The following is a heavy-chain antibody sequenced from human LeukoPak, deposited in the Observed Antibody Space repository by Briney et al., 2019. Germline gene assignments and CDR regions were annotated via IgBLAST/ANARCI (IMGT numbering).Heavy chain of an antibody. CDR1: GFTFSSYA. Sequence: PGGSLRLSCAASGFTFSSYAMHWVRQAPGKGLEWVSAISGNGGSTYYADSVKGRYTISRDNSKNTLYLQMNSLRAEDTAVYYCAREAACGSGSSEYWGEGALVTVSS. J-gene: IGHJ4*02. CDR2: ISGNGGST. V-gene: IGHV3-23*01. CDR3: AREAACGSGSSEY. D-gene: IGHD3-10*01.